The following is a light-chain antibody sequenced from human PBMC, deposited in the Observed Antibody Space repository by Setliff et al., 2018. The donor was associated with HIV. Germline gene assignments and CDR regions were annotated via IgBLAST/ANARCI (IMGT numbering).Light chain of an antibody. J-gene: IGLJ1*01. CDR3: CSFTTSATLGLYV. V-gene: IGLV2-14*03. CDR1: TRNVGGGHGY. CDR2: EVT. Sequence: QSVLTQPDSVSGSPGQSLTISCTGTTRNVGGGHGYVSWYQQHAGKAPKLLIFEVTKRPSGVSSRFSGSKSGSTASLTISGLQAEDEADYYCCSFTTSATLGLYVFGTGTKVTVL.